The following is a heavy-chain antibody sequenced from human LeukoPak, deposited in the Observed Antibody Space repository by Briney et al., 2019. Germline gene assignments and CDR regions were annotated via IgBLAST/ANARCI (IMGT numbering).Heavy chain of an antibody. D-gene: IGHD1-26*01. CDR1: AYTFTGYY. Sequence: ASVKVSCKASAYTFTGYYMHWVRQAPGQGLEWMGWINPNSGGTNYAQKFQGWVTMTRDTSISTAYMELSRLRSDDTAVYYCARSRMVYSGSDRAFDIWAKGQWSPSLQ. CDR3: ARSRMVYSGSDRAFDI. J-gene: IGHJ3*02. V-gene: IGHV1-2*04. CDR2: INPNSGGT.